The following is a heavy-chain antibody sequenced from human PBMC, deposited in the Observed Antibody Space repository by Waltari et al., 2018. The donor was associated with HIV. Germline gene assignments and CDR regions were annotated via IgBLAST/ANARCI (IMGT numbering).Heavy chain of an antibody. CDR1: GVTLTNHG. J-gene: IGHJ4*02. V-gene: IGHV3-30*19. D-gene: IGHD5-12*01. CDR3: AKDRAFFQVGYSII. Sequence: QVQLVESGGGVVEPGRSLRLSCAASGVTLTNHGIHWVRQAPGKGLEWVAVISYDRSTKDYADSVKGRFTISRDNSKKTVYLQMNSLRAEDTAVYYCAKDRAFFQVGYSIIWGQGTLVTVSS. CDR2: ISYDRSTK.